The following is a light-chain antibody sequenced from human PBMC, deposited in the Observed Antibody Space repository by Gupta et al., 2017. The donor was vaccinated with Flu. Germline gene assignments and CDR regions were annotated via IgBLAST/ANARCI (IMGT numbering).Light chain of an antibody. CDR2: AAS. CDR1: QGISNY. CDR3: QKYSSAPRT. J-gene: IGKJ3*01. Sequence: DIQITQSPSSLSASVGDRGTITCRASQGISNYVDWHQQQPGKVPKLLIYAASTLQSGVPSRFSGRGSGTDFTLTISRLQHEDVANYYCQKYSSAPRTFGPGTKVDIK. V-gene: IGKV1-27*01.